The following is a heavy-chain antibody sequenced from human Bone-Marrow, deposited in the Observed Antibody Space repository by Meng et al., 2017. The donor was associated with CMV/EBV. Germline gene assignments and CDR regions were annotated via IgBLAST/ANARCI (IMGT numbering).Heavy chain of an antibody. CDR3: ASHDYSNYYYYYGMDV. CDR2: IIPILGIA. J-gene: IGHJ6*02. V-gene: IGHV1-69*02. D-gene: IGHD4-11*01. CDR1: GGTFSSYT. Sequence: SVKVSCKASGGTFSSYTISWVRQAPGQGLEWMGRIIPILGIANYAQKFQGRVTITTDESTSTAYMELSSLRSEDTAVYYCASHDYSNYYYYYGMDVWGQGTTVTVSS.